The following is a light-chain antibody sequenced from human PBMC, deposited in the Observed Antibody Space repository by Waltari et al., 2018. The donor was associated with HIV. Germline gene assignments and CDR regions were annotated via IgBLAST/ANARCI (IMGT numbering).Light chain of an antibody. CDR3: MQPLGNPAT. Sequence: DIGMTQSPLFLSVSPGESASISCRSTQSLAHTNGYNYLHWFLQKPGQPPHLLIYLASNRASGVPDRFSGSGSGTYFTLKISRVEAEDVGLYYCMQPLGNPATFGQGTKL. CDR2: LAS. V-gene: IGKV2-28*01. J-gene: IGKJ1*01. CDR1: QSLAHTNGYNY.